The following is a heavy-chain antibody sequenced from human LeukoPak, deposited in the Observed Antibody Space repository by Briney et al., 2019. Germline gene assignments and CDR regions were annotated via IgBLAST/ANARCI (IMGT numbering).Heavy chain of an antibody. CDR3: ARSECTAGSCNWFDP. CDR2: MYRGDRT. V-gene: IGHV3-66*01. D-gene: IGHD2-8*02. J-gene: IGHJ5*02. Sequence: GGSLRLSCAVFGFNVSSNYMSWVRQAPGKGLEWVSFMYRGDRTYYADSVKGRFTMSRDDMKRTVYLQMDSLRAEDTAVYYCARSECTAGSCNWFDPWGQGTPVTVSP. CDR1: GFNVSSNY.